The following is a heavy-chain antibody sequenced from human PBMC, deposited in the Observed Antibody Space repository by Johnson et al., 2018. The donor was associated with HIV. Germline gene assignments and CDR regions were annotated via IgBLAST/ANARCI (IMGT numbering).Heavy chain of an antibody. CDR1: GFTFSSYA. V-gene: IGHV3-30-3*01. Sequence: QVQLVESGGGVVQPGRSLRLSCAASGFTFSSYAMHWVHQAPGKGLEWVAVISYDGSNKYYADSVKGRFTISRANSKNTLYLQMNSLRAEDTAVYYCARDKYPPTAAAGTDAFDIWGQGTMVTVSS. CDR2: ISYDGSNK. J-gene: IGHJ3*02. CDR3: ARDKYPPTAAAGTDAFDI. D-gene: IGHD6-13*01.